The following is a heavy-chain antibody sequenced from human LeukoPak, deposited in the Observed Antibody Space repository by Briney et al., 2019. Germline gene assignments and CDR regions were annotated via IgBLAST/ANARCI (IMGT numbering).Heavy chain of an antibody. CDR2: IYSGGST. D-gene: IGHD3-10*01. V-gene: IGHV3-53*01. J-gene: IGHJ4*02. Sequence: HPGGSLRLACTASGFTVSSNYMSWVRQAPGKGLEWVSIIYSGGSTYYADSVKGRFTISRDNSKNTLYLQMNSLRAEDTAVYYCARGLAGGSGNYFYFDYWGQGTLVTVSS. CDR3: ARGLAGGSGNYFYFDY. CDR1: GFTVSSNY.